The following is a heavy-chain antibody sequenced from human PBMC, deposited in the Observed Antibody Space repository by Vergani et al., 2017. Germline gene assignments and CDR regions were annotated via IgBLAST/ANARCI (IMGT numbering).Heavy chain of an antibody. J-gene: IGHJ6*03. CDR1: GFTFSNYG. V-gene: IGHV3-30*18. CDR3: AKDPRLKEDYYYYYMDV. CDR2: ISHDGNKK. Sequence: QVQLVESGGSVVQPGRSLRLSCAASGFTFSNYGLHWVRQAPGQGLEWVAVISHDGNKKYYGDSVKGRFTISRDNSKNTLYLYMNSLRADDTAVYYCAKDPRLKEDYYYYYMDVWGKGTTVTVSS.